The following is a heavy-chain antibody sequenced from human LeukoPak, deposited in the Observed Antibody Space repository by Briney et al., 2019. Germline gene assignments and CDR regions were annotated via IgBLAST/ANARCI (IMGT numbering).Heavy chain of an antibody. CDR3: ARGIAARNYYYGMDV. D-gene: IGHD6-6*01. CDR1: GGSFSGYY. CDR2: INHSGST. V-gene: IGHV4-34*01. Sequence: SETLSLTCAVYGGSFSGYYWSWIRQPPGKGLEWIGEINHSGSTNYNPSLKSRVTISVDTSKNQFSLKLSSVTAADTAVYYCARGIAARNYYYGMDVWGQGTTVTVSS. J-gene: IGHJ6*02.